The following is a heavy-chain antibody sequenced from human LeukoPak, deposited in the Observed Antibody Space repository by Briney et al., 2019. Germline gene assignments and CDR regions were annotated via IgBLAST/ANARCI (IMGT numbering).Heavy chain of an antibody. Sequence: GRSLRLSCAASGFTFSSYDMHWVRQAPGKGLEWVAVIWYDGSNKYYADSVKGRFTIPRDNSKNTLYLQMNSLRAEDTAVYYCARVHGSSWHHYFDYWGQGTLVTVSS. CDR1: GFTFSSYD. V-gene: IGHV3-33*01. J-gene: IGHJ4*02. D-gene: IGHD6-13*01. CDR3: ARVHGSSWHHYFDY. CDR2: IWYDGSNK.